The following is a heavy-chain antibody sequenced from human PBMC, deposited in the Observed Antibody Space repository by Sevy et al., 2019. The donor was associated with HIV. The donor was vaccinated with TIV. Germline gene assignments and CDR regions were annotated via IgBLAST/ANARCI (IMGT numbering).Heavy chain of an antibody. Sequence: ASGKVSCKASGYAFTGYYMHWVRQAPGQGLEWMGWINPNSGGTNYAQKFQGRVTMTRDTSISTAYMELSRLRSDDTAVYYCARVGGYCSSTSCYEFDYWGQGTLVTVSS. CDR1: GYAFTGYY. CDR3: ARVGGYCSSTSCYEFDY. CDR2: INPNSGGT. D-gene: IGHD2-2*01. V-gene: IGHV1-2*02. J-gene: IGHJ4*02.